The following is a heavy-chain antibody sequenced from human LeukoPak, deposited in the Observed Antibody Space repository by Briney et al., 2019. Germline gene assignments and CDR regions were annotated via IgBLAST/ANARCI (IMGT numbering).Heavy chain of an antibody. Sequence: ASVKVSCKASGYTFTDYYIHWVRQAPGQGLEWMGLIHPNNGDTYFAQKFRGRVTMTRDTSISTTYMELNRLTSDDTAVYYCARDYSGCYTHWAQGTLVTISS. CDR3: ARDYSGCYTH. D-gene: IGHD2-2*02. CDR2: IHPNNGDT. CDR1: GYTFTDYY. J-gene: IGHJ4*02. V-gene: IGHV1-2*06.